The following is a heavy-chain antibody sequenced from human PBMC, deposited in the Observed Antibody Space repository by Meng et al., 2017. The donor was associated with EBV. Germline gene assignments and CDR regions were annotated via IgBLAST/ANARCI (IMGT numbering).Heavy chain of an antibody. CDR2: INPNRGGT. CDR3: AKGADLAAAGTFWFDP. CDR1: GYTFTGYY. Sequence: VLLVQSGAEVKKPGAAVKVHCKASGYTFTGYYLHWLRQAPGQGLEWMGRINPNRGGTNYAQKFQGRVTMTRDTSISTAYMELSRLRSDDTAVYYCAKGADLAAAGTFWFDPWGQGTLVTVSS. J-gene: IGHJ5*02. D-gene: IGHD6-13*01. V-gene: IGHV1-2*06.